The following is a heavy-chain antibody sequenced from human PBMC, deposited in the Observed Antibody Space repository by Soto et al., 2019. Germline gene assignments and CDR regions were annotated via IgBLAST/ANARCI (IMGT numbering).Heavy chain of an antibody. CDR2: IYDDGTT. Sequence: SETLSLTCSVSGGSISSYFGNWLRQPPGKGLEWIGYIYDDGTTDYNPSLKSRVTILLDMSKNQFSLKLSSVTAADTAVYYCVSSRSAIYGDALDVWRQGTMVTVSS. D-gene: IGHD2-2*01. CDR3: VSSRSAIYGDALDV. V-gene: IGHV4-59*03. J-gene: IGHJ3*01. CDR1: GGSISSYF.